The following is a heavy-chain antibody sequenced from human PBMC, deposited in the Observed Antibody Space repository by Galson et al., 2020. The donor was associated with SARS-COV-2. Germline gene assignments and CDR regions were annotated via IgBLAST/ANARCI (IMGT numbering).Heavy chain of an antibody. Sequence: NYEINWVRQAPGQGLEWMGWMNPNSGNTGYAQKFQGRVTMTRTTSISTAYMELNSLTSEDTAVYYCARSYDDFATWFDPWGQGTGHRLL. D-gene: IGHD4-17*01. CDR1: NYE. J-gene: IGHJ5*02. CDR2: MNPNSGNT. V-gene: IGHV1-8*01. CDR3: ARSYDDFATWFDP.